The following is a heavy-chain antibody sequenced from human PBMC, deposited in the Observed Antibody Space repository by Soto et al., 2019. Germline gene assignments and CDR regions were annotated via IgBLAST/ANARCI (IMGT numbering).Heavy chain of an antibody. D-gene: IGHD1-26*01. CDR2: ISYDGSNK. Sequence: GGSLRLSCAASGFTFSSYAMHWVRQAPGKGLEWVAVISYDGSNKYYADSVKGRFTISRDNSKNTLYLQMNSLRAEDTAVYYCAKDGIVGATLGYYYYGMDVWGQGTTVTVSS. V-gene: IGHV3-30-3*01. CDR3: AKDGIVGATLGYYYYGMDV. J-gene: IGHJ6*02. CDR1: GFTFSSYA.